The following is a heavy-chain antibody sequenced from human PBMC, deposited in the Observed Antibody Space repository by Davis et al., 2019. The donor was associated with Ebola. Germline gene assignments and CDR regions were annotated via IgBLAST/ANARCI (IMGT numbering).Heavy chain of an antibody. V-gene: IGHV1-69*02. CDR2: IIPILGIA. D-gene: IGHD3-22*01. Sequence: SVKVSCKASGYTFTGYYMHWVRQAPGQGLEWMGRIIPILGIANYAQKFQGRVTITADKSTSTAYMELSSLRSEDTAGYYCASSGGGDSSGYYRYYYYYGMDVWGQGTTVTVSS. J-gene: IGHJ6*02. CDR1: GYTFTGYY. CDR3: ASSGGGDSSGYYRYYYYYGMDV.